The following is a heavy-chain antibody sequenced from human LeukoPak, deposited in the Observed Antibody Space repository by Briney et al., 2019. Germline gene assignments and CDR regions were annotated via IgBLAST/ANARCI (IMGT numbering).Heavy chain of an antibody. CDR3: AKQWTYYYMDV. CDR2: ISNSGGGT. CDR1: GFTFSSYA. V-gene: IGHV3-23*01. D-gene: IGHD6-19*01. J-gene: IGHJ6*03. Sequence: GGSLILSCAASGFTFSSYAMSWVRQAPGKGLDWVSTISNSGGGTYYADSAKGRFTISRDTSKNTLYLQMNSLRAEDTALYYCAKQWTYYYMDVWGKGTTVTVSS.